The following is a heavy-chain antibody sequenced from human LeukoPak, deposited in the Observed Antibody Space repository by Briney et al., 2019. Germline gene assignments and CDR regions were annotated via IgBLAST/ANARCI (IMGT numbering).Heavy chain of an antibody. D-gene: IGHD2-2*02. V-gene: IGHV3-23*01. J-gene: IGHJ4*02. Sequence: GGSLRLSCAASGFTFSKSPMTWVRQALGKGLEWVSTISDSGGDTYYADSVKGRFTISRDNSKNTLYLQMNSLRAEDTAVYYCAKDGRRYCSSTSCYTYDYWGQGTLVTVSS. CDR1: GFTFSKSP. CDR2: ISDSGGDT. CDR3: AKDGRRYCSSTSCYTYDY.